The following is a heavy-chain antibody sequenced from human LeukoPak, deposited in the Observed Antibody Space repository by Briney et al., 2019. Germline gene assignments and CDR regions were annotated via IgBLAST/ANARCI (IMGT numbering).Heavy chain of an antibody. D-gene: IGHD3-22*01. CDR1: GYSISSGYY. CDR2: IYHSGST. V-gene: IGHV4-38-2*02. CDR3: ARGSSGYYYSADY. J-gene: IGHJ4*02. Sequence: PSETLSLTCTVSGYSISSGYYWGWIRQPPGKGLEWIGSIYHSGSTYYNPSLKSRVTISVDTSKNQFSLKLSSVTAADTAVYYCARGSSGYYYSADYWGQGTLVTVSS.